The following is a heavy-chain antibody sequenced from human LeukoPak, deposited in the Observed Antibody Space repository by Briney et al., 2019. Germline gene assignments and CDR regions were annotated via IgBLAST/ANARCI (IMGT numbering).Heavy chain of an antibody. V-gene: IGHV1-2*02. CDR1: GYTFTDYY. CDR3: ARARWQLVPYFDS. CDR2: INPNSGGT. Sequence: ASVKVSCKASGYTFTDYYMHWVRQAPGQGPEWMGWINPNSGGTNFAQKFQGRVAMTRDTSISTAYLELGSLRSDDTAVYFCARARWQLVPYFDSWGQGTLATVSS. J-gene: IGHJ4*02. D-gene: IGHD6-6*01.